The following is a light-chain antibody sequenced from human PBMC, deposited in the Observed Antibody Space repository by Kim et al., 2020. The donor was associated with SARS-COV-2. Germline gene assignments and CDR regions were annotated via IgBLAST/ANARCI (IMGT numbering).Light chain of an antibody. V-gene: IGLV2-11*03. CDR3: CSYAGSYTYV. Sequence: GQSVHISCTGTSSDVGGYNYVYWYQQHPGKAPKLMIYDVSKRPSGVPDRFSGSKSGNTASLTISGLQAEDEADYYCCSYAGSYTYVFGTGTKVTVL. J-gene: IGLJ1*01. CDR1: SSDVGGYNY. CDR2: DVS.